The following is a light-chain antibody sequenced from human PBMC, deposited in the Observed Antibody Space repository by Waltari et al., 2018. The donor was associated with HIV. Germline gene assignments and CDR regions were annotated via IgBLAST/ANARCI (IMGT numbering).Light chain of an antibody. CDR2: AAS. V-gene: IGKV1-27*01. CDR3: QKYNSAPPFT. CDR1: QGISNY. J-gene: IGKJ3*01. Sequence: DIQMTQSPSSLSASVGDRVTITCRASQGISNYLAWYQQKPGKVPKLLIYAASTLQSGVPSRFSGIGFGTDFTLTISSLQPEDVATYFCQKYNSAPPFTFGPGTKVDIK.